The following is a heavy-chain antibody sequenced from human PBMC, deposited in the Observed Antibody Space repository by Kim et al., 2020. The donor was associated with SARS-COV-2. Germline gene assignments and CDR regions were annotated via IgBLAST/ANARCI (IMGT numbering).Heavy chain of an antibody. J-gene: IGHJ4*02. D-gene: IGHD6-19*01. V-gene: IGHV4-59*01. CDR2: IYYTGSD. CDR3: AKWAYTSGWGGFDY. CDR1: GVSISTFH. Sequence: SETLSLICTVSGVSISTFHWSWIRQPPGKPLEWIGYIYYTGSDNYNPSLKSRVTMSLDTATNQFSLKLSSVTTADTAAYYFAKWAYTSGWGGFDYWGQG.